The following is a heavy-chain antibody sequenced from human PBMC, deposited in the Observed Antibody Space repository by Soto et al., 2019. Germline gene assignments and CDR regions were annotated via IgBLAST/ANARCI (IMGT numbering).Heavy chain of an antibody. CDR2: IYTSGST. J-gene: IGHJ6*02. CDR1: GGSISSYY. D-gene: IGHD1-20*01. Sequence: PSETLSLTCTVSGGSISSYYWSWIRQPAGKGLEWIGRIYTSGSTNYNPFLKSRVTMSVDTSKNQFSLKLSSVTAADTAVYYCARIIGDNCNYFYGIDVWGRGTTVTVSS. V-gene: IGHV4-4*07. CDR3: ARIIGDNCNYFYGIDV.